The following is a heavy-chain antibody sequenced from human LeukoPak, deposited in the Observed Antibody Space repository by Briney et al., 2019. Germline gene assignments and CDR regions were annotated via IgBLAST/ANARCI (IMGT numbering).Heavy chain of an antibody. Sequence: NPSETLSLTCTVSGGSISTYYWSWIRQPPGKGLEWLACISHSGSTNFNPSLKSRVTISVDTSMNQFSLKLSSVTAADTAVYYCARESDYYDSSGYFDYWGQGTLVTVSS. CDR3: ARESDYYDSSGYFDY. D-gene: IGHD3-22*01. V-gene: IGHV4-59*01. CDR1: GGSISTYY. CDR2: ISHSGST. J-gene: IGHJ4*02.